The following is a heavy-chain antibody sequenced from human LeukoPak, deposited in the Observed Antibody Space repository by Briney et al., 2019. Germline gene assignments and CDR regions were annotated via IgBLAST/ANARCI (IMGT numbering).Heavy chain of an antibody. J-gene: IGHJ3*02. CDR1: GFTFSSYA. Sequence: GGSLRLSCAASGFTFSSYAMSWVRQAPGKGLEWFSAISGSGGSTYYADSVKGRFTISRDNSKNTLYLQMNSLRAEDTAVYYCAKREDGYYGSGSAFDIWGQGTMVTVSS. D-gene: IGHD3-10*01. V-gene: IGHV3-23*01. CDR2: ISGSGGST. CDR3: AKREDGYYGSGSAFDI.